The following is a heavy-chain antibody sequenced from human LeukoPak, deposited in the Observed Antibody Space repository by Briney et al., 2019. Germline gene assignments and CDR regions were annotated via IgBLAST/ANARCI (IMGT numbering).Heavy chain of an antibody. D-gene: IGHD6-13*01. CDR3: ARGPIAAAGDS. V-gene: IGHV1-18*01. CDR1: GYTYTSYG. CDR2: INANNGNT. J-gene: IGHJ4*02. Sequence: ASVKVSCKASGYTYTSYGITWVRQAPGQGLEWMGWINANNGNTNYAQDLQGRVTMTTDTSTSTAYMEMRSLRSDDTAVYYCARGPIAAAGDSWGQGTLVTVSS.